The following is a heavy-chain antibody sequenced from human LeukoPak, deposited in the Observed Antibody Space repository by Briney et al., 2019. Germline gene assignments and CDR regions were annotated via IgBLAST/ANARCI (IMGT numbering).Heavy chain of an antibody. D-gene: IGHD4-17*01. CDR2: INPNSGGT. V-gene: IGHV1-2*02. Sequence: ASVKVSCKASGYTFTGYYMHRVRQAPGQGLEWMGWINPNSGGTNYAQKFQGRVTMTRDTSISTAYMELSRLRSDDTAVYYCARGDYGDYGPLGDYWGQGTLVTVSS. CDR1: GYTFTGYY. J-gene: IGHJ4*02. CDR3: ARGDYGDYGPLGDY.